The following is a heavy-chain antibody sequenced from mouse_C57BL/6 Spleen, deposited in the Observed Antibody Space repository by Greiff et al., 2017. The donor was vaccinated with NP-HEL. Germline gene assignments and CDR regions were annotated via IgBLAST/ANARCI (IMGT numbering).Heavy chain of an antibody. CDR2: INPSNGGT. D-gene: IGHD2-10*01. J-gene: IGHJ4*01. CDR3: ARPAYFYAMDY. Sequence: QVQLQQPGTELVKPGASVKLSCKASGYTFTSYWMHWVQQRPGQGLEWIGNINPSNGGTNYNEKFKSKATLTVDKSSSTAYMQLSRLTSEDSAVYYCARPAYFYAMDYWGQGTSVTVSS. CDR1: GYTFTSYW. V-gene: IGHV1-53*01.